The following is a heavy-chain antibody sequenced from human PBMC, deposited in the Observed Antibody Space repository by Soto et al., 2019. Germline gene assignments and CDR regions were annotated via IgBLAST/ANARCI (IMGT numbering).Heavy chain of an antibody. D-gene: IGHD3-22*01. CDR2: IIPIFGIA. CDR3: ARDQNYDSSGTGWAFDI. V-gene: IGHV1-69*10. Sequence: SVKVSCKASGGTFSSYAISWVRQAPGQGLEWMGGIIPIFGIANYAQKFQGRVTITADKSTSTAYMELSSLRSEDTAVYYCARDQNYDSSGTGWAFDIWGQGTMVTVSS. CDR1: GGTFSSYA. J-gene: IGHJ3*02.